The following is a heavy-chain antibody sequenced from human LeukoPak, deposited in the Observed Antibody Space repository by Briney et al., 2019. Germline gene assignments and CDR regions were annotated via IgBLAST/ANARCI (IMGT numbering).Heavy chain of an antibody. CDR2: IYYSGST. CDR1: GGSISSSSYY. D-gene: IGHD6-13*01. CDR3: ARTTSDSSSWYVFDPYWYFDL. J-gene: IGHJ2*01. V-gene: IGHV4-39*01. Sequence: SETLSLTCTVSGGSISSSSYYWGWIRQPPGKGLEWIGSIYYSGSTYYNPSLKSRVTISVDTSKNQFSLKLSSVTAADTAVYYCARTTSDSSSWYVFDPYWYFDLWGRGTLVTVSS.